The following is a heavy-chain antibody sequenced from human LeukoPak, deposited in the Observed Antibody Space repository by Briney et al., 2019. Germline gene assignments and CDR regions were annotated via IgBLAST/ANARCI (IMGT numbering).Heavy chain of an antibody. CDR1: GGSISNYY. J-gene: IGHJ6*02. D-gene: IGHD2-2*01. V-gene: IGHV4-4*07. CDR2: IYTSGST. Sequence: SETLSLTCTVSGGSISNYYWSRIRQPPGKGLEWIGYIYTSGSTNYNPSLKSRVTMSVDTSKSQFSLKLSSVTAADTAVYYCARELTIVVVPATYYYYYGMDVWGQGTTVTVSS. CDR3: ARELTIVVVPATYYYYYGMDV.